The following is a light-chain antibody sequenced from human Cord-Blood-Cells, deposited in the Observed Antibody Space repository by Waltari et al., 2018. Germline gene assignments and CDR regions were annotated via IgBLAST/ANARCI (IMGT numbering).Light chain of an antibody. V-gene: IGLV1-44*01. Sequence: QSVLTQPPSASGTPGQRVTISCSGSSSNIGSNTVNWYQQLPGTAPKLLIYSNNQRHSGVPDRFSGSKSGTSASLAISGLQAEDEADYYCAAWDDSLNGLYVFGTGTKVTVL. CDR2: SNN. J-gene: IGLJ1*01. CDR1: SSNIGSNT. CDR3: AAWDDSLNGLYV.